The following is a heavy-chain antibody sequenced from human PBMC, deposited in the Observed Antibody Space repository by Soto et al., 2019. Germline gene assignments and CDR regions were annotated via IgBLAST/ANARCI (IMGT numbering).Heavy chain of an antibody. D-gene: IGHD3-3*01. CDR1: GFTFSSYG. J-gene: IGHJ4*02. CDR2: ISYDGSNK. V-gene: IGHV3-30*18. Sequence: QGGSLRLSCAASGFTFSSYGMHWVRQAPGKGLEWVAVISYDGSNKYYADSVKGRFTISRDNSKNTLYLQMNSLRAEDTAVYYCAKDRDFWSGQFDYWGQGTLVTVSS. CDR3: AKDRDFWSGQFDY.